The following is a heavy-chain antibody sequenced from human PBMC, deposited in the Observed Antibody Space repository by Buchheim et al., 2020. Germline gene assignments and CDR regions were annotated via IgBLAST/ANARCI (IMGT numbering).Heavy chain of an antibody. D-gene: IGHD6-19*01. J-gene: IGHJ6*02. V-gene: IGHV3-30*18. Sequence: QVQLVESGGGVVQPGRSLRLSCAASGFTFSGYGMHWVRQAPGKGLEWVAVISYDGSNKYYADSVKGRFTISRDNSKNTLYLQMNSLRAEDTAVYYCAKDRAVAGDYGMDVWGQGTT. CDR3: AKDRAVAGDYGMDV. CDR2: ISYDGSNK. CDR1: GFTFSGYG.